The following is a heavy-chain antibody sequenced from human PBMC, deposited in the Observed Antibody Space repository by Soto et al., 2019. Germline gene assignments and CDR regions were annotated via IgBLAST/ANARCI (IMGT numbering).Heavy chain of an antibody. Sequence: VGSLRLSCAASGFTFSSYGMHWVRQAPGKGLEWVALIWYDGGNKYYADSVKGRFTISRDNSKNTLYLQMNSLRAEDTAVYYCARDLRITMLRGPSPGYWGQGTLVTVS. CDR3: ARDLRITMLRGPSPGY. V-gene: IGHV3-33*01. CDR2: IWYDGGNK. D-gene: IGHD3-10*01. J-gene: IGHJ4*02. CDR1: GFTFSSYG.